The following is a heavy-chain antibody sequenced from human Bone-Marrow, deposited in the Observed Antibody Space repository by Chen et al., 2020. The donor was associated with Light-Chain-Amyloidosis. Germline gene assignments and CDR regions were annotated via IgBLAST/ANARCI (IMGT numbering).Heavy chain of an antibody. D-gene: IGHD4-17*01. CDR1: GITHSISA. CDR3: ARDLTTVTV. Sequence: DLLESGGGLVQPGESLRLSCKASGITHSISAMTWVRQAPGKGLVWVSRISGDGSSRSYADSVKGRFTISRDNVKNILYLEMNSLRVEDTATYYCARDLTTVTVWGQGTTVTVSS. CDR2: ISGDGSSR. V-gene: IGHV3-74*01. J-gene: IGHJ6*02.